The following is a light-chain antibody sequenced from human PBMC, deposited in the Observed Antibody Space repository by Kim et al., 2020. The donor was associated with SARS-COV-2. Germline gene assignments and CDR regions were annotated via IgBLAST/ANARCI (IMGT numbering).Light chain of an antibody. CDR3: QQYNSYPWT. Sequence: DIQMTQSPSTLSASVGDRVTITCRASQSISSCLAWYQQKPGKAPKLLVYDASSLESGVPSRFSGSGSGTEFILTISSLQPDDFATYYCQQYNSYPWTFGQGTKLEIK. V-gene: IGKV1-5*01. CDR2: DAS. J-gene: IGKJ2*02. CDR1: QSISSC.